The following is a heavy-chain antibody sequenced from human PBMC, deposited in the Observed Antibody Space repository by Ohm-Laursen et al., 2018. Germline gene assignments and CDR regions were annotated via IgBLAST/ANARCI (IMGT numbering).Heavy chain of an antibody. V-gene: IGHV4-59*12. Sequence: PSETLSLTSPVSYGSISRYSLSWIRQPPRKGREGSGEVYYNGSTNYNPSLKSRGPISLDTSKNRFSLKLRSVTAADTAVYHCARGGNSRGIQLWLRYFQHWGQGTLVTVSS. CDR1: YGSISRYS. J-gene: IGHJ1*01. CDR3: ARGGNSRGIQLWLRYFQH. CDR2: VYYNGST. D-gene: IGHD5-18*01.